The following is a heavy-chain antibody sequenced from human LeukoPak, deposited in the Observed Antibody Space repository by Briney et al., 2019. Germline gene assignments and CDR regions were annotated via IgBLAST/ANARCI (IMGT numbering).Heavy chain of an antibody. Sequence: GVSLRLSCAASGFTFSSYAMSWVRQAPGKGLEWVSAISGSGGSTYYADSVKGRFTISRDNSKNTLYLQMNSLRAEDTAVYYCAKDPLPYYDFHWGQGTLVTVSS. CDR1: GFTFSSYA. J-gene: IGHJ4*02. CDR3: AKDPLPYYDFH. V-gene: IGHV3-23*01. D-gene: IGHD3-3*01. CDR2: ISGSGGST.